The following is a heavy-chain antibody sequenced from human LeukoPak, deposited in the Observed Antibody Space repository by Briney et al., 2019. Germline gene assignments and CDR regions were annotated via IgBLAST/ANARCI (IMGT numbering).Heavy chain of an antibody. J-gene: IGHJ3*02. D-gene: IGHD5-12*01. CDR3: ARDGYSGYDQHDAFDI. V-gene: IGHV4-39*07. CDR2: IYYSGST. Sequence: SETLSLTCTVSGGSISSGSYYWGWIRQPPGKGLEWIGSIYYSGSTYYNPSLKSRVTISVDTSKNQFSLKLSSVTAADTAVYYRARDGYSGYDQHDAFDIWGQGTMVTVSS. CDR1: GGSISSGSYY.